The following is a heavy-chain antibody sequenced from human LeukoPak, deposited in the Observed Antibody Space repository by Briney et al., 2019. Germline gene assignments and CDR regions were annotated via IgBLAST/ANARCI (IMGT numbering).Heavy chain of an antibody. CDR3: ARGDKDSSGLFDY. CDR1: GFTFSSYG. CDR2: IWYDGSNK. V-gene: IGHV3-33*01. J-gene: IGHJ4*02. Sequence: GGSLRLSCAASGFTFSSYGMHWVRQAPGKGLEWVAVIWYDGSNKYYADPVKGRFTISRDNSKNTLYLQMNSLRAEDTAVYYCARGDKDSSGLFDYWGQGTLVTVSS. D-gene: IGHD6-19*01.